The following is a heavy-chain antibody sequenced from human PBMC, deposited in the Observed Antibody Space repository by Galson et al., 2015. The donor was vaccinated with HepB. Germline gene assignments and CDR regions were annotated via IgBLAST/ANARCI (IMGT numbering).Heavy chain of an antibody. D-gene: IGHD2-15*01. Sequence: SVKVSCKASGYTFTGYYMHWVRQAPGQGLEWMGWINPNSGGTNYAQKFQGRVTMTRDTSISTAYMELSRLRSDDTAVYYCARDIVVVVADRYNWFDPWGQGTLVTVSS. J-gene: IGHJ5*02. CDR3: ARDIVVVVADRYNWFDP. V-gene: IGHV1-2*02. CDR2: INPNSGGT. CDR1: GYTFTGYY.